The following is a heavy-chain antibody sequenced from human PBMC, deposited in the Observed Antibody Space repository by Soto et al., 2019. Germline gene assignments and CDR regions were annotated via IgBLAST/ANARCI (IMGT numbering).Heavy chain of an antibody. CDR1: GGTFSSHS. CDR2: IITLFGTS. J-gene: IGHJ4*02. V-gene: IGHV1-69*01. CDR3: AREVGYGDFSAALLD. D-gene: IGHD2-21*02. Sequence: VQLMQSGAEVKKPGSSVKVSCKASGGTFSSHSINWVRQAPGQGLEWMGGIITLFGTSNYAQDFQGRVTIPADQSTSRAYMELNSLTSDDTAVYDCAREVGYGDFSAALLDWGQGTLVTVPS.